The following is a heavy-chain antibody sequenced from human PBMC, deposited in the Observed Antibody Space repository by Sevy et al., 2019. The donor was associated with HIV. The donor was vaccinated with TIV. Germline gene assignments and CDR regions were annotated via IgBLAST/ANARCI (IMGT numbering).Heavy chain of an antibody. D-gene: IGHD2-15*01. J-gene: IGHJ5*02. CDR2: INAGNGNT. CDR1: GYTFTSYA. CDR3: ARIYCSGGSCYPTGFDP. V-gene: IGHV1-3*01. Sequence: ASVKVSCKASGYTFTSYAMHWVRQAPGQRLERMGWINAGNGNTKYSQKFQGRVTITRDTSASTAYMELSSLRSEDTAVYYCARIYCSGGSCYPTGFDPWGQGTLVTVSS.